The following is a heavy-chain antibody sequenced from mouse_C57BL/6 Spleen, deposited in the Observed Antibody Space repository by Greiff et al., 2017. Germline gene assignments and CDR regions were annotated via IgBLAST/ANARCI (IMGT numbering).Heavy chain of an antibody. CDR2: INPSSGYT. J-gene: IGHJ3*01. CDR3: ARSVNPAWFAY. D-gene: IGHD2-2*01. Sequence: VQLQQSGAELAKPGASVKLSCKASGYTFTSYWMHWVKQRPGQGLEWIGDINPSSGYTKYNQKFKDKATFTADKSSSTAYMQLSSLTYEDSAVYYCARSVNPAWFAYWGQGTLVTVSA. CDR1: GYTFTSYW. V-gene: IGHV1-7*01.